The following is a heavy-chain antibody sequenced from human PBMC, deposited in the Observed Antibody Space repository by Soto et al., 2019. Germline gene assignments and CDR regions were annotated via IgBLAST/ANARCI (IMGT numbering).Heavy chain of an antibody. Sequence: GGSLRLSCAASGFTFSDYYMSWIRQAPGKGLEWVSYISRSGSTIYYADSVKGRFTISRDNAKNSLYLQMNSLRAEDTAVYYCARDLAARPPLGMDVWGQGTTVTVSS. CDR3: ARDLAARPPLGMDV. D-gene: IGHD6-6*01. J-gene: IGHJ6*02. V-gene: IGHV3-11*01. CDR1: GFTFSDYY. CDR2: ISRSGSTI.